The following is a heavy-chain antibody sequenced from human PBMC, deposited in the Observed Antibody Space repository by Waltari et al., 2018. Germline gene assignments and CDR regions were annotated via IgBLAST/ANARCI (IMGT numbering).Heavy chain of an antibody. D-gene: IGHD6-13*01. Sequence: QVQLQESGPGLVKPSETLSLTCTVSGGSISSYYWSWIRQPPGKGLEWIGYIYYSGSTNSNPSLKSRVTISVDTSKNQFSLKLSSVTAADTAVYYCARDGGAAAGTRWFDPWGQGTLVTVSS. V-gene: IGHV4-59*01. CDR3: ARDGGAAAGTRWFDP. CDR1: GGSISSYY. CDR2: IYYSGST. J-gene: IGHJ5*02.